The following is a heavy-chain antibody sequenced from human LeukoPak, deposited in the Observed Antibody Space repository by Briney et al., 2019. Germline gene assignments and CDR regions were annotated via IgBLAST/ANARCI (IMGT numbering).Heavy chain of an antibody. Sequence: SVKVSCKGSGGTFSSYSISWVRQAPGQGLEWMGGIIPAFDTAHYAQKFQGRVTFTTDESTTTAYMELRSLRSEDTAVYYCASEGNYDSSGYSRYNYYYMDVWGKGTAVTVSS. D-gene: IGHD3-22*01. CDR2: IIPAFDTA. V-gene: IGHV1-69*05. CDR1: GGTFSSYS. J-gene: IGHJ6*03. CDR3: ASEGNYDSSGYSRYNYYYMDV.